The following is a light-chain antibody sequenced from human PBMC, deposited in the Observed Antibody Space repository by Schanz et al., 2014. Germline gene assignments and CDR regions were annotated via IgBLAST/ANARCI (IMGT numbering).Light chain of an antibody. CDR3: SSYAGSNIYGV. Sequence: QSALTQPASVSGSPGQSVTISCTGTSSDVGVYNFVSWYQQPPGKAPKLMIYEATKRPSGVSDRFSGSKSGKTASLTVSGLQAEDEADYYCSSYAGSNIYGVFGGGTKLTVL. J-gene: IGLJ3*02. CDR2: EAT. CDR1: SSDVGVYNF. V-gene: IGLV2-8*01.